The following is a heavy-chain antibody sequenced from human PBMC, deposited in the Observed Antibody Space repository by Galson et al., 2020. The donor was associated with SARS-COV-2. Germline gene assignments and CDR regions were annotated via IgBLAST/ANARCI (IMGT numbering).Heavy chain of an antibody. J-gene: IGHJ4*02. CDR3: AKLDTAMDDFDY. V-gene: IGHV3-23*01. Sequence: GGSLRLSCAASGFTFRSYAMSWVRQAPGKGLEWVSAISGSGGSTYYADSVKGRFTISRDNSKNTLYLQMNSLRAEDTAVYYCAKLDTAMDDFDYWGQGTLVTVSS. D-gene: IGHD5-18*01. CDR2: ISGSGGST. CDR1: GFTFRSYA.